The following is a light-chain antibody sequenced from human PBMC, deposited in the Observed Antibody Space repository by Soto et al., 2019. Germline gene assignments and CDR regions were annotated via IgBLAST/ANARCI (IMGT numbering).Light chain of an antibody. CDR3: QSYDSSLSGLV. J-gene: IGLJ1*01. CDR1: SSNIGAGYD. Sequence: QLVLTQPPSVSGAPGQRVTISCTGSSSNIGAGYDAHWYQQLPGTAPKLLIYGNSNRPSGVPDRFSGSKSGTSASLAITGLQAEDEADYYCQSYDSSLSGLVFGTGTKVTVL. V-gene: IGLV1-40*01. CDR2: GNS.